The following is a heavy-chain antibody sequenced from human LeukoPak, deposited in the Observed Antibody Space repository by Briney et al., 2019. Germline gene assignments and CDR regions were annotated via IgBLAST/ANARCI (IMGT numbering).Heavy chain of an antibody. V-gene: IGHV4-39*07. CDR3: ARGATTAGLRFDF. Sequence: SETLSLTCSVSGGSISSKTYFWGWLRQPPGKGLEWIGSIYYSGSTYYNPSLSSRVTISEDTSKNQLSLRLSSVTAADTAVYYCARGATTAGLRFDFWGQGTLVTVSS. CDR2: IYYSGST. CDR1: GGSISSKTYF. D-gene: IGHD6-13*01. J-gene: IGHJ4*02.